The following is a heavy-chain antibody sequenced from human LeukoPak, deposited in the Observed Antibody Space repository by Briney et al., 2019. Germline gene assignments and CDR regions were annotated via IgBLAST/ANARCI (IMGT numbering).Heavy chain of an antibody. D-gene: IGHD1-26*01. V-gene: IGHV4-59*11. CDR2: IDYSGST. CDR3: ARDRRRDRLHAFDI. J-gene: IGHJ3*02. Sequence: PSETLSLTCTVSGGTISRHYWSWFRQPPGKGLEWIAYIDYSGSTNYNPSLKSRLTISLDASNNQFSLKLSSVTAADTALYYCARDRRRDRLHAFDIWGQGTMVTVSS. CDR1: GGTISRHY.